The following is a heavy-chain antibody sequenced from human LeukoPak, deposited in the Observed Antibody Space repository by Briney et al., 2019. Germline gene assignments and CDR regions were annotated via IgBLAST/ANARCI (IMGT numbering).Heavy chain of an antibody. CDR3: ARVRDWSAPPYYYYYGMDV. J-gene: IGHJ6*02. D-gene: IGHD3/OR15-3a*01. CDR1: GGTFSSYA. CDR2: IIPIFGTA. V-gene: IGHV1-69*13. Sequence: ASVKVSCKASGGTFSSYAISWVRQAPGQGLEWMGGIIPIFGTANYAQKFQGRVTITADESTSTAYMELSSLRSEDTAVYYCARVRDWSAPPYYYYYGMDVWGQGTTVTVSS.